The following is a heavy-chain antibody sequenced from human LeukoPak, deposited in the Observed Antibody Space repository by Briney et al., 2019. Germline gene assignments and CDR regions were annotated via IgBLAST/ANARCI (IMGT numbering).Heavy chain of an antibody. D-gene: IGHD3-22*01. CDR3: ARDSYYDSSGYYLDAFDI. J-gene: IGHJ3*02. V-gene: IGHV3-21*01. CDR2: ISSSSSYI. CDR1: GFTFSSYS. Sequence: PGGSLRLSCAASGFTFSSYSMNWVRQAPGKGLEWVPSISSSSSYIYYADSVKGRFTISRDNAKNSLYLQMNSLRAEDTAVYYCARDSYYDSSGYYLDAFDIWGQGTMVTVSS.